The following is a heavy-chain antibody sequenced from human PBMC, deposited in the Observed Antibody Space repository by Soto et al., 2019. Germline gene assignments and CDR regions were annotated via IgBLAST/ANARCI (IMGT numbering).Heavy chain of an antibody. D-gene: IGHD3-3*01. CDR1: GFTFSSYG. CDR2: ISYDGSNK. J-gene: IGHJ4*02. CDR3: AKSNLTYYDFWSGSYDY. Sequence: QVQLVESGGGVVQPGRSLRLSCAASGFTFSSYGMHWVRQAPGKGLEWVAVISYDGSNKYYADSVKGRFTISRDNSKNTLYLQMNSLRAEDTAVYYCAKSNLTYYDFWSGSYDYWGQGTLVTVSS. V-gene: IGHV3-30*18.